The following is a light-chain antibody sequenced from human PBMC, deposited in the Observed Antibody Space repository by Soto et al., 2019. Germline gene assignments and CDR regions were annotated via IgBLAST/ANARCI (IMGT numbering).Light chain of an antibody. Sequence: ECVLTQSPGTLSLSAGERATLSCRASQSVSSSYLAWYQQKPGQAPRLLIYGASSRATDIPDRITGSGSGTEFTLTISSLQSEDFAVYYCQQYNNWPPSTFGQGTRLEIK. CDR2: GAS. CDR1: QSVSSSY. J-gene: IGKJ5*01. V-gene: IGKV3-20*01. CDR3: QQYNNWPPST.